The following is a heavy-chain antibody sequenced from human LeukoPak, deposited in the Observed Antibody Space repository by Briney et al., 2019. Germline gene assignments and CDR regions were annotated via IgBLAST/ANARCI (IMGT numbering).Heavy chain of an antibody. D-gene: IGHD2-2*01. CDR3: AKDLSTKWSLDY. J-gene: IGHJ4*02. Sequence: GGSLRLSCAASGFAFRSNGMHWVRQAPGKGLEWVAFISYDGNTKYYGDSVRGRFTISRDNSKNTLYLQMNSLRPDDTTVYYGAKDLSTKWSLDYLAQGTLVTVSS. CDR2: ISYDGNTK. V-gene: IGHV3-30*18. CDR1: GFAFRSNG.